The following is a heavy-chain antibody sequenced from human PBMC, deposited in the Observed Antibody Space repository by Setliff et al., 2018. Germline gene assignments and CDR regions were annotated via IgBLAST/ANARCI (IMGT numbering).Heavy chain of an antibody. D-gene: IGHD2-2*01. J-gene: IGHJ5*02. CDR2: INHSGST. V-gene: IGHV4-34*01. CDR3: ARGVYCSSTSCSPGLNWFDP. CDR1: GGSFSGYY. Sequence: SETLSLTCAVYGGSFSGYYWSWIRQPPGKGLEWIGEINHSGSTNYNPSLRSRVTISVDTSKNQFSLRLSSVTAADTAVYYCARGVYCSSTSCSPGLNWFDPWGQGTLVTVSS.